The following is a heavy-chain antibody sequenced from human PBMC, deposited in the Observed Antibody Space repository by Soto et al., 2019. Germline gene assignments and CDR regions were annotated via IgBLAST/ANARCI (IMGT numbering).Heavy chain of an antibody. J-gene: IGHJ4*02. D-gene: IGHD1-7*01. Sequence: RRLSCLVSGFTFSSLWMNLVRQGPGKGLEWVGNINTDGSQTQFVDSVKGRFTFSRDNAKNSLYLEMNSLRAEDTAVYYCVRGTPTPGLDYWGQGTLVTVSS. V-gene: IGHV3-7*03. CDR2: INTDGSQT. CDR1: GFTFSSLW. CDR3: VRGTPTPGLDY.